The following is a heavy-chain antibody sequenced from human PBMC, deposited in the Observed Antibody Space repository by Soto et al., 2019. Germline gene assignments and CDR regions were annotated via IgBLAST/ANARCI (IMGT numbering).Heavy chain of an antibody. J-gene: IGHJ4*02. D-gene: IGHD6-13*01. CDR3: AREIMAADHFDY. V-gene: IGHV4-30-4*01. Sequence: SETLSLTCTVSGGSIRSGAYYWSWIRQTPERGLEWCGYVHYSGNTFYNPSLKSRATISLDTSRNQFSLNLTSVTAADSAVYYCAREIMAADHFDYWGQGALVTVSS. CDR1: GGSIRSGAYY. CDR2: VHYSGNT.